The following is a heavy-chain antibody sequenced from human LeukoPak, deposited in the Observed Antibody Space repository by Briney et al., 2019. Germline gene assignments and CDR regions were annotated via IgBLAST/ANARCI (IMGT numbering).Heavy chain of an antibody. Sequence: GGSLRLSCAASGFTFSRNAMNWVRQAPGKGLEWVASISGNGAGTYYADSVKGRFNISRDNSKNTLYLQMNSLRTEDTAVYYCAKDANYFHSGSYIIPFDFWGQGTLVTVSS. CDR2: ISGNGAGT. CDR3: AKDANYFHSGSYIIPFDF. V-gene: IGHV3-23*01. CDR1: GFTFSRNA. J-gene: IGHJ4*02. D-gene: IGHD4/OR15-4a*01.